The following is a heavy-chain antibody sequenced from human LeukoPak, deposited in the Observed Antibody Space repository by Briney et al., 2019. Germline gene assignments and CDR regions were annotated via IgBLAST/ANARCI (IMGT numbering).Heavy chain of an antibody. CDR1: GFTFSDYY. D-gene: IGHD6-19*01. Sequence: GGSLRLSCAASGFTFSDYYMSWVRQAPGKGLEWVGRIRRETDGGTTDYAAPVKGRFTISRDDSKNTLYLQMNSLKTEDTGVYYCSTAVAGPYYFDSWGQGTLVTVSS. CDR2: IRRETDGGTT. J-gene: IGHJ4*02. CDR3: STAVAGPYYFDS. V-gene: IGHV3-15*01.